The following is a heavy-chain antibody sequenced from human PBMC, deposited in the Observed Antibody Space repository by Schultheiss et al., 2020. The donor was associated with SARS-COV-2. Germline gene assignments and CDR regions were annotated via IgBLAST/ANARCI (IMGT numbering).Heavy chain of an antibody. V-gene: IGHV3-66*01. J-gene: IGHJ2*01. D-gene: IGHD5-18*01. CDR2: IYSGGST. Sequence: GESLKISCAASGFTVSSNYMSWVRQAPGKGLEWVSVIYSGGSTYYADSVKGRFTISRDNSKNTLYLQMNSLRAEDTAVYYCARAWGGYSYGYGWYFDLWGRGTLITVSS. CDR1: GFTVSSNY. CDR3: ARAWGGYSYGYGWYFDL.